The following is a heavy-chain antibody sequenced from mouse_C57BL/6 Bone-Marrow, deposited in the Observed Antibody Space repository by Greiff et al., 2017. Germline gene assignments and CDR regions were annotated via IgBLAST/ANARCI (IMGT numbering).Heavy chain of an antibody. CDR1: GYTFTSYY. CDR3: AGCGIYCDCDDYAMDY. CDR2: INPGDGAT. Sequence: QVQLKQSGAELVRPGASVKLSCKASGYTFTSYYMHWVKQRPRQGLAWIGAINPGDGATSYNQKFKGKATLTVDKSSSTAYMQLSSLTSEDSAVYCCAGCGIYCDCDDYAMDYWGQGTSVTGSS. J-gene: IGHJ4*01. D-gene: IGHD2-4*01. V-gene: IGHV1-12*01.